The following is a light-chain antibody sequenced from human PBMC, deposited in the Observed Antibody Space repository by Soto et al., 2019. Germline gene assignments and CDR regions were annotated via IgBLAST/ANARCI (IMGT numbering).Light chain of an antibody. Sequence: EIVLMQSPGTLSLSPGEGATLSCRASQSVNNNYLAWYQQRPGQAPTVLIFDTSSRATGVPDRVSGSGSGTDFTLRISRVEPDDFAVYYCQQYGSSQFTFGPGTKVNIK. CDR3: QQYGSSQFT. CDR2: DTS. V-gene: IGKV3-20*01. J-gene: IGKJ3*01. CDR1: QSVNNNY.